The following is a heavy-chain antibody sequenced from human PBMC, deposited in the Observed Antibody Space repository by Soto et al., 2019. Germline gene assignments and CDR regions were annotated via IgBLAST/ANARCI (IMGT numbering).Heavy chain of an antibody. CDR3: ARSGYSSGWYYYFDY. V-gene: IGHV1-46*01. Sequence: GASVKVSCKASGYTFTSYYMHWVRQARGQGLERMGIINPSGGSTSYAQKFQGRVTMTRDTSTSTVYMELSSLRSEDTAVYYCARSGYSSGWYYYFDYWGQGTLVTVSS. CDR1: GYTFTSYY. D-gene: IGHD6-19*01. CDR2: INPSGGST. J-gene: IGHJ4*02.